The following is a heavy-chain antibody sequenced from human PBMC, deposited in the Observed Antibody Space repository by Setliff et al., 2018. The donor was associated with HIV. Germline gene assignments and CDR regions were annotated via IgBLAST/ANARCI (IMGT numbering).Heavy chain of an antibody. CDR1: GFTFSSYG. CDR2: IWYDGNNK. Sequence: PGESLKISCVASGFTFSSYGMHWVRQAPGKGLEWVAVIWYDGNNKYYADSVKGRFTISRDNSKNTLYLQMNSLRAEDTAVYYCAKDAGSYSYVHEYFQHWGQGTLVTVSS. J-gene: IGHJ1*01. V-gene: IGHV3-33*06. CDR3: AKDAGSYSYVHEYFQH. D-gene: IGHD5-18*01.